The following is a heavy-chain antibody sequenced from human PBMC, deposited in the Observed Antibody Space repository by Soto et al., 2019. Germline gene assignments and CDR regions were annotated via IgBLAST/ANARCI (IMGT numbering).Heavy chain of an antibody. J-gene: IGHJ4*02. CDR3: ARGPSYSDSYFDH. CDR2: ISASGGST. D-gene: IGHD4-17*01. CDR1: GFTFSIYA. Sequence: GGSLRLSCAASGFTFSIYAMTWVRQAPGKGLEWVSSISASGGSTYYADSVKGRFTISRDNSKNTLYLQMNSLRLEDTAVYYCARGPSYSDSYFDHWGQGTLVTVSS. V-gene: IGHV3-23*01.